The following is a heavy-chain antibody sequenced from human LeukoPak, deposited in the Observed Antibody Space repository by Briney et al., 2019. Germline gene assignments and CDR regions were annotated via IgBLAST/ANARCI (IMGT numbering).Heavy chain of an antibody. D-gene: IGHD2-15*01. Sequence: GGSLRLSCAASGFTFSSYAMSWVRQAPGKGLEWVSAISGSGGSTYYADSVKGRFTISRDNSKNTLYLQMSSLRAEDTAVYYCEAARGYCSGGSCFDYWGQGTLVTVSS. V-gene: IGHV3-23*01. CDR3: EAARGYCSGGSCFDY. J-gene: IGHJ4*02. CDR1: GFTFSSYA. CDR2: ISGSGGST.